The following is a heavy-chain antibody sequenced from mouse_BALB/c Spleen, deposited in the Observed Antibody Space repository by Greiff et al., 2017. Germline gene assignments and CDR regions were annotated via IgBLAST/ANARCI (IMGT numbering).Heavy chain of an antibody. J-gene: IGHJ4*01. CDR2: IDPANGNT. CDR1: GFNIKDTY. V-gene: IGHV14-3*02. Sequence: VQLQQSGAELVKPGASVKLSCTASGFNIKDTYMHWVKQRPEQGLEWIGRIDPANGNTKYDPKFQGKATITADTSSNTAYLQLSSLTSEDTAVYYCARGEYGNYGAMDYWGQGTSVTVSS. CDR3: ARGEYGNYGAMDY. D-gene: IGHD2-10*02.